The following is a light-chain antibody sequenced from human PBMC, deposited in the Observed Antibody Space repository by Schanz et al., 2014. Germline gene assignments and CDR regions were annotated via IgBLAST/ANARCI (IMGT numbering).Light chain of an antibody. Sequence: QSALTQPPSASGSPGQSVTISCTGTSSDVGGYKYVSWYQQHPGKAPKLMIYEVSRRPSGVPDRFSGSKSGNTASLTVSGLQAEDEAHYYCSSFTTTDTWVFGGGTQLTVL. CDR2: EVS. V-gene: IGLV2-8*01. CDR1: SSDVGGYKY. CDR3: SSFTTTDTWV. J-gene: IGLJ3*02.